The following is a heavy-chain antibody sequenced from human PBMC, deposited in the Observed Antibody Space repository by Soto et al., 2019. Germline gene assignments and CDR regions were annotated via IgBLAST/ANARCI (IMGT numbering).Heavy chain of an antibody. D-gene: IGHD6-6*01. V-gene: IGHV1-69*01. Sequence: QVQLVQSGAEVTKPGSSVKVSCKASGGTFSSYAISWVRPAPGQGLEWMGGIIPIFGTANYAQQFQGRVTITADESTSTAYTELSSLRSEDTAVYYCASAEQLVPGGGYWGQGTLVTVSS. CDR1: GGTFSSYA. CDR3: ASAEQLVPGGGY. J-gene: IGHJ4*02. CDR2: IIPIFGTA.